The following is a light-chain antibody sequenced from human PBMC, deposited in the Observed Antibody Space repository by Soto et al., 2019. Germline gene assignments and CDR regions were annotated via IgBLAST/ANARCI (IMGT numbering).Light chain of an antibody. Sequence: DIVMTQSPDSLAVSLGERATLNCKCSRSVLYKSNNKNHLAWYQQRPGQSPRRLIYKVSKRDSGVPDRFSGSGSGTDFTLTISRVEAEDVGIYYCMQGTLWTFGQGTKVDIK. CDR2: KVS. CDR1: RSVLYKSNNKNH. V-gene: IGKV4-1*01. CDR3: MQGTLWT. J-gene: IGKJ1*01.